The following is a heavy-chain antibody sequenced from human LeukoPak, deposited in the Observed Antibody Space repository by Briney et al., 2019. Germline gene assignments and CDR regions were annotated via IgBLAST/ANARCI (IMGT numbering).Heavy chain of an antibody. V-gene: IGHV3-74*01. Sequence: GGSLRLSCAASGLTFSSHWMHWVRQAPGKGLVWVSRITNDGSSTTYADSVKGRFTISRDNAKNMLYLQVNSLRAEDTAVYYCARDRMYDTAMVIGHWGQGTLVTVSS. D-gene: IGHD5-18*01. CDR3: ARDRMYDTAMVIGH. CDR1: GLTFSSHW. CDR2: ITNDGSST. J-gene: IGHJ4*02.